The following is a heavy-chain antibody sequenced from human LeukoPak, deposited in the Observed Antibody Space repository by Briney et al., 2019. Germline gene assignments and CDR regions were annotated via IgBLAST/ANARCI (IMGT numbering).Heavy chain of an antibody. CDR1: GFTFSSYG. Sequence: PGGSLRPSCAASGFTFSSYGMHWVRQAPGKGLEWVAVISYDGSNKYYADSVKGRFTISRDNSKNTLYLQMNSLRAEDTAVYYCARALLWFGGSFDYWGQGTLVTVSS. CDR2: ISYDGSNK. CDR3: ARALLWFGGSFDY. V-gene: IGHV3-30*03. D-gene: IGHD3-10*01. J-gene: IGHJ4*02.